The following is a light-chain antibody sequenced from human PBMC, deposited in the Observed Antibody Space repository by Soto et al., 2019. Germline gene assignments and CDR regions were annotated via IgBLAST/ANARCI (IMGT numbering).Light chain of an antibody. CDR1: RGDVGNYDL. Sequence: QSALTQPASVSGSPGPSITISCSGSRGDVGNYDLVSWYQQIPGKAPQLMIFEVSRRPSRVSDRFSGSKSGNTASLTISGLQAEDEGDFYCCSYAGNGAWVFGGGTKLTVL. CDR2: EVS. J-gene: IGLJ3*02. CDR3: CSYAGNGAWV. V-gene: IGLV2-23*02.